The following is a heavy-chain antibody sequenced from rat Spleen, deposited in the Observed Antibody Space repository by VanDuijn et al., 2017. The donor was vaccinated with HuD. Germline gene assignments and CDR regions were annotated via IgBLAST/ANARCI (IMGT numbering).Heavy chain of an antibody. J-gene: IGHJ1*01. CDR3: TREETLYWYFDF. V-gene: IGHV5-31*01. CDR1: GFTFNNYW. D-gene: IGHD3-4*01. CDR2: ITNAAGKV. Sequence: EVQLVESDGGLVQPGRSLKLSCVASGFTFNNYWMTWIRQAPGKGLEWVASITNAAGKVHYPDSVKGRFTISRDTAQNTLYLQMNSPTSEDTATYYCTREETLYWYFDFWGPGTMVTVSS.